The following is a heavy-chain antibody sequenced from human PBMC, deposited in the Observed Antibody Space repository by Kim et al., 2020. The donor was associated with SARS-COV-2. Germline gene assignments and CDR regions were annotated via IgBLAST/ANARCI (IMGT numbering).Heavy chain of an antibody. CDR3: ARLIAARPPYYFDY. D-gene: IGHD6-6*01. Sequence: NPSLKRRVTLSVDKAKNQFSLKLSSVTAADTAVYYCARLIAARPPYYFDYWGQGTLVTVSS. J-gene: IGHJ4*02. V-gene: IGHV4-4*02.